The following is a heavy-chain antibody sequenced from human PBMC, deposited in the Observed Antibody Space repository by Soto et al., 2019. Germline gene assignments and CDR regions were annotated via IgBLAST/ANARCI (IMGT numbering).Heavy chain of an antibody. CDR1: GGTFSRYT. D-gene: IGHD6-13*01. J-gene: IGHJ5*02. CDR3: AREGIAAAGTTIPFDP. CDR2: IIPILGIA. V-gene: IGHV1-69*02. Sequence: QVQLVQSGAEVKKPGSSVKVSCKASGGTFSRYTISSVRQAPGQGLEWMGRIIPILGIANYAQKFQGRVTITADKCTSTAYMELSSLRSEDTAVYYSAREGIAAAGTTIPFDPWGQGTLVTVSS.